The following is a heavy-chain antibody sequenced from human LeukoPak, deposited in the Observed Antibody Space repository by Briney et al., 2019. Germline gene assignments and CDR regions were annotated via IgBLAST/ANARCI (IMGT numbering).Heavy chain of an antibody. V-gene: IGHV3-43*02. J-gene: IGHJ3*02. CDR2: ISGDGGST. CDR3: AKPTRHQGAFDI. Sequence: PVGSLRLSCAASGFTFDDYAMHWVRQAPGKGLEWASLISGDGGSTYYADSVKGRFTISRDNSKNSLYLQMNSLRTEDTALYYCAKPTRHQGAFDIWGQGTMVTVSS. CDR1: GFTFDDYA.